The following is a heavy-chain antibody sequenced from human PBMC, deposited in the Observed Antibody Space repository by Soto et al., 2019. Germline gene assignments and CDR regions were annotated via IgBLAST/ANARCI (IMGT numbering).Heavy chain of an antibody. CDR1: GGSFSGYY. D-gene: IGHD2-15*01. J-gene: IGHJ4*02. CDR3: ARRRGGYCSGGSCPFDY. V-gene: IGHV4-34*01. Sequence: QVQLQQWGAGLLKPSETLSLTCAVYGGSFSGYYWSWIRQPPGKGLEWIGEINHSGSTNYNPSLKSRVTISVDTFKNQFSRKLSSVTAADTAVYYCARRRGGYCSGGSCPFDYWGQGTLVTVSS. CDR2: INHSGST.